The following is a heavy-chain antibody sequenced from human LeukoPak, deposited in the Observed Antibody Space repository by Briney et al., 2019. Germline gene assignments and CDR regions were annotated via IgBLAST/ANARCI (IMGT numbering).Heavy chain of an antibody. J-gene: IGHJ4*02. CDR2: IKTDGSES. V-gene: IGHV3-74*01. CDR3: ARDVGPYGGSPGGG. D-gene: IGHD1-26*01. CDR1: GFMFNSFW. Sequence: GGSLRLSCEASGFMFNSFWMHWVRQGPGKGLVWVARIKTDGSESSYADFVRGRFIISRDNARNTLFLQMDSLRDDDTAVYFCARDVGPYGGSPGGGWGLGTLVTVSS.